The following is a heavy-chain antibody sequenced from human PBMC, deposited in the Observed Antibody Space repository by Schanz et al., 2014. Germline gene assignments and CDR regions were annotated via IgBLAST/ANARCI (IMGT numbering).Heavy chain of an antibody. Sequence: QVQLVQSGAEVKKPGASVKVSCKASGYTFTSYGISWVRQAPGQGLEWMGWISPYNGNTNYGQKFQGRITMTTDTSTTTAYMELRSLRSDDTAVYYCARVGKFFGVVPYFDYWGQGTLVTVSS. CDR2: ISPYNGNT. V-gene: IGHV1-18*01. CDR3: ARVGKFFGVVPYFDY. D-gene: IGHD3-3*01. CDR1: GYTFTSYG. J-gene: IGHJ4*02.